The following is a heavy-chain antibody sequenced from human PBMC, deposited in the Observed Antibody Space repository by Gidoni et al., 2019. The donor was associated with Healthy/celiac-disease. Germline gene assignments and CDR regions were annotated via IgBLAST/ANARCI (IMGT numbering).Heavy chain of an antibody. CDR2: ISSSGSTI. CDR3: ARDQRDDYVWGSYRSQSNWFDP. CDR1: GFTFSSYE. D-gene: IGHD3-16*02. J-gene: IGHJ5*02. V-gene: IGHV3-48*03. Sequence: EVQLVESGGGLVQPGGSLRLSCAASGFTFSSYEMNWVRQAPGKGLEWVSYISSSGSTIYYADSVKGRFTISRDNAKNSLYLQMNSLRAEDTAVYYCARDQRDDYVWGSYRSQSNWFDPWGQGTLVTVSS.